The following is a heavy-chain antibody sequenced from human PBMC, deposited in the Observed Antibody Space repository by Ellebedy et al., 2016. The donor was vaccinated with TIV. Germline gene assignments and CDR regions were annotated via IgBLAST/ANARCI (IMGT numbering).Heavy chain of an antibody. Sequence: MPSETLSLTCAVSGASISTHYWSWIRQPPGKGLEWIGYISYSGSTIYNPSLKSRITISLDTSKKQFSLKLSSVTAADTAVYYCARDHYYDSSGYYHFDYWGQGTLVTVSS. CDR2: ISYSGST. D-gene: IGHD3-22*01. CDR3: ARDHYYDSSGYYHFDY. J-gene: IGHJ4*02. CDR1: GASISTHY. V-gene: IGHV4-59*11.